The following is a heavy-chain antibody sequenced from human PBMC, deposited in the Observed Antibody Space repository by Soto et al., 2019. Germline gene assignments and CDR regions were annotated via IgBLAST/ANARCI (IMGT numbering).Heavy chain of an antibody. CDR3: TTGLLWFGELFFYFDY. V-gene: IGHV3-15*07. D-gene: IGHD3-10*01. CDR1: GFTFSSYS. CDR2: IKSKTDGGTT. Sequence: GGSLRLSCAASGFTFSSYSMNWVRQAPGKGLEWVGRIKSKTDGGTTDYAAPVKGRFTISRDDSKNTLYLQMNSLKTEDTAVYYCTTGLLWFGELFFYFDYWGQGTLVTVSS. J-gene: IGHJ4*02.